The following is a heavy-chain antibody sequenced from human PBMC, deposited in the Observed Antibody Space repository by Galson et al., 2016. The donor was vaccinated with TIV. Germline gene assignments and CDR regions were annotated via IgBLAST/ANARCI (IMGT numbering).Heavy chain of an antibody. CDR3: ARRGPRYGKFDY. CDR1: GYSFTNYW. Sequence: QSGAEVKKPGESLKISCKGSGYSFTNYWIAWVRQMPGKGLEWMGIIYPDDSDTRYSPSFQGQVTISADKSINTAFLQWSSLEASDTAMYYCARRGPRYGKFDYWGQGTPVTVSS. V-gene: IGHV5-51*01. CDR2: IYPDDSDT. D-gene: IGHD4-17*01. J-gene: IGHJ4*02.